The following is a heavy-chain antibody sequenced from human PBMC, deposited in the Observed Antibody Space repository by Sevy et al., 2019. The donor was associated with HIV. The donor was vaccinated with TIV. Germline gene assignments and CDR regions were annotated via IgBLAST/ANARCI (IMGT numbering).Heavy chain of an antibody. D-gene: IGHD6-13*01. J-gene: IGHJ4*02. Sequence: GGSLRLSCAASGFTFSSYAMSWVRQAPGKGLEWVSVISGSRDSTYYADSVKGRFTISRDNSKNTLYLQMISLRPEDSAIYYCARGRAIAAAGTLDYWGQGTLVTVSS. CDR1: GFTFSSYA. CDR3: ARGRAIAAAGTLDY. V-gene: IGHV3-23*01. CDR2: ISGSRDST.